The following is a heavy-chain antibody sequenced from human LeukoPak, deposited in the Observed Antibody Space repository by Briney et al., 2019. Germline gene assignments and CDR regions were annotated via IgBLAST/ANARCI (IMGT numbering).Heavy chain of an antibody. CDR1: GFTFSTYA. V-gene: IGHV3-64*02. D-gene: IGHD6-13*01. Sequence: GGSLRLSCAASGFTFSTYAMHWVRQAPGKGPEYVSGITRKGDSTYYADSVKGRFTISRDNSKNTLYLQMGGLRAEDMAVYCCARQAAGVVYWGQGTLVTVSS. CDR2: ITRKGDST. CDR3: ARQAAGVVY. J-gene: IGHJ4*02.